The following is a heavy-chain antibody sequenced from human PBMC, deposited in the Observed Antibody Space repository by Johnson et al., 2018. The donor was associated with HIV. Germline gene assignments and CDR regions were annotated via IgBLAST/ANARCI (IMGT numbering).Heavy chain of an antibody. Sequence: VQLVESGGGLVKPGGSLRLSCAASGFTFSYAWMSWVRQAPGKGLEWVGRITRKTDGGKIDYAAPGKGEFTITRDDSKNTLYLQMNSLKPEDTAVYYCARMVYSSSWTPDAFDIWGQGTMVTVSS. CDR1: GFTFSYAW. CDR3: ARMVYSSSWTPDAFDI. J-gene: IGHJ3*02. V-gene: IGHV3-15*01. CDR2: ITRKTDGGKI. D-gene: IGHD6-13*01.